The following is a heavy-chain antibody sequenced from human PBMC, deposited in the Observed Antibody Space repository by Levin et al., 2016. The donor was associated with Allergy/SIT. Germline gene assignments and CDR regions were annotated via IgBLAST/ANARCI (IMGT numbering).Heavy chain of an antibody. J-gene: IGHJ6*02. CDR2: INPNSGGT. CDR3: ALGYCSSTSCYKVYYYGMDV. D-gene: IGHD2-2*02. V-gene: IGHV1-2*04. Sequence: WVRQAPGQGLEWMGWINPNSGGTNYAQKFQGWVTMTRDTSISTAYMELSSLRSEDTAVYYCALGYCSSTSCYKVYYYGMDVWGQGTTVTVSS.